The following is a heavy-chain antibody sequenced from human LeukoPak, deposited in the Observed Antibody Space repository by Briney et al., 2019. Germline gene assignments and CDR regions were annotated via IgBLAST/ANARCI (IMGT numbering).Heavy chain of an antibody. V-gene: IGHV4-59*11. J-gene: IGHJ5*02. Sequence: SETLSLTCAVSDDSFSSHYWTWIRQPPGKGLEWIGYISYIGSTNYNPSLKSRVTISIDTSKNEFSLKLTSVTAADTAVYYCAREAATRLHWFDPWGQGTLVTVSS. D-gene: IGHD2-15*01. CDR1: DDSFSSHY. CDR3: AREAATRLHWFDP. CDR2: ISYIGST.